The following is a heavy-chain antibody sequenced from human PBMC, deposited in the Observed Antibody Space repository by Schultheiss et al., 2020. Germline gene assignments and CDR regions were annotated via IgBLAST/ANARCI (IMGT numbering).Heavy chain of an antibody. Sequence: SVKVSCKASGGTFSSYAISWVRQAPGQGLEWMGGIIPIFGTANYAQKFQGRVTITADESTSTAYMELSSLRSEDTAVYYCARDKGPRWSKPGSHAFDIWGQGTMVTVSS. J-gene: IGHJ3*02. CDR1: GGTFSSYA. CDR2: IIPIFGTA. V-gene: IGHV1-69*13. D-gene: IGHD4-23*01. CDR3: ARDKGPRWSKPGSHAFDI.